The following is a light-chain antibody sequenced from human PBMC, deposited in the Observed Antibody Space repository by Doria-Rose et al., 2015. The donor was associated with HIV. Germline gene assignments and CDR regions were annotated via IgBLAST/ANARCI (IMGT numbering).Light chain of an antibody. Sequence: DIRVTQSPSTLSASVGDSVTITCRASQSITRWLAWYQQKPGKAPKLLIYKASRLASGVPSRFSGSGSGTEFTLTISSLQPDDFATYYCQQYNSYSPWTFGPGTKLEIK. CDR1: QSITRW. V-gene: IGKV1-5*03. CDR2: KAS. CDR3: QQYNSYSPWT. J-gene: IGKJ2*02.